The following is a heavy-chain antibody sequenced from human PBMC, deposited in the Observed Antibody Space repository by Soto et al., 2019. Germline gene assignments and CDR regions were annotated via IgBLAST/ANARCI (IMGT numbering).Heavy chain of an antibody. Sequence: QVQLVQSGAEVKKPGSSVKVSCKASGGTFSSYAISWVRQAPGQRLEWMGGIIPIFGTANYAQKFQGRVTITADESTSTAYMELSSLRSEDTAVYYCARGVTAIRYYYYYGMDVWGQGTTVTVSS. CDR1: GGTFSSYA. J-gene: IGHJ6*02. CDR2: IIPIFGTA. D-gene: IGHD2-21*02. V-gene: IGHV1-69*12. CDR3: ARGVTAIRYYYYYGMDV.